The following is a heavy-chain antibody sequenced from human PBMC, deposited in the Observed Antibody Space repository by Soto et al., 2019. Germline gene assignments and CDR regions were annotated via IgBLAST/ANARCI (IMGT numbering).Heavy chain of an antibody. CDR3: ARNVAVAGQGDYYYGMDV. D-gene: IGHD6-19*01. CDR1: GNSFPSYW. J-gene: IGHJ6*02. Sequence: GESLKISCRGSGNSFPSYWIGWVRKMPGKGLEWMGIIYPGDSDTRYSPSFQGQVTISADKSISSAYLQWSSLKASDTAMYYCARNVAVAGQGDYYYGMDVWGQGTTVTVSS. V-gene: IGHV5-51*01. CDR2: IYPGDSDT.